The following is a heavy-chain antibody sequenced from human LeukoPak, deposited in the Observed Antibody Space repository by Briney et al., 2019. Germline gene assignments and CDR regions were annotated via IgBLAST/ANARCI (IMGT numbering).Heavy chain of an antibody. CDR2: ISSSSSYI. J-gene: IGHJ4*02. D-gene: IGHD3-22*01. Sequence: PGGSLRLSCAASGFTFSSYSMNWVRRAPGKGLEWVSSISSSSSYIYYADSVKGRFTISRDNAKNSLYLQMNSLRAEDTAVYYCARGHYYDSSGYDYWGQGTLVTVSS. CDR1: GFTFSSYS. V-gene: IGHV3-21*01. CDR3: ARGHYYDSSGYDY.